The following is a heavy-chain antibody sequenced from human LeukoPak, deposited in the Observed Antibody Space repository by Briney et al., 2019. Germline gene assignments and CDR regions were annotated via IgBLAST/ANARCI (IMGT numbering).Heavy chain of an antibody. D-gene: IGHD6-6*01. J-gene: IGHJ4*02. CDR2: IYYSGST. CDR3: ATIAGSSSF. V-gene: IGHV4-59*08. Sequence: SETLSLTCTVSGGSMNAYYWTWFRQPPGKGLEWIGYIYYSGSTNYNPSLKSRLIISVDTSNNQFSLKLSSVTAADTAVYYCATIAGSSSFWGQGTLVTVSS. CDR1: GGSMNAYY.